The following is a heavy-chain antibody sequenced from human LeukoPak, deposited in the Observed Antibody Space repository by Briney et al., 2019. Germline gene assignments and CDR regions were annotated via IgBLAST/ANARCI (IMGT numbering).Heavy chain of an antibody. J-gene: IGHJ4*02. CDR3: AKDLRYSSSSGCLDY. Sequence: PGGSLRLFCAASGFTFSNYAMSWVRQAPGKGVEGVSGISGSGGSTYYADSVKGRFTISRDNSKSTLSLQMNSLRAEDTAVYYCAKDLRYSSSSGCLDYWGQGTLVTVSS. V-gene: IGHV3-23*01. CDR2: ISGSGGST. CDR1: GFTFSNYA. D-gene: IGHD6-6*01.